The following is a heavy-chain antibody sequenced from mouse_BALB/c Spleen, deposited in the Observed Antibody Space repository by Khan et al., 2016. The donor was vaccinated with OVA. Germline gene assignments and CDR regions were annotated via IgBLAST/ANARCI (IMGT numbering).Heavy chain of an antibody. Sequence: EVQLQQSGPELVKPGASVKVSCKASGYTFTDYYMKWMKQSHGKSLEWIGDINPNNGDTFYNQKFKGKATLTVDKSSNTAYTQLNSLSSEDSADYYCARGLFDVWGAGTTVTVSS. CDR2: INPNNGDT. CDR3: ARGLFDV. CDR1: GYTFTDYY. J-gene: IGHJ1*01. V-gene: IGHV1-26*01.